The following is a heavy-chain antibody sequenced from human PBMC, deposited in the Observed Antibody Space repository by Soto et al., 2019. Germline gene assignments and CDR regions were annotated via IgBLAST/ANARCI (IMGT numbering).Heavy chain of an antibody. V-gene: IGHV3-11*01. CDR1: GFIFSDYY. J-gene: IGHJ4*02. CDR3: ERSVEVVPPAY. D-gene: IGHD2-15*01. CDR2: ISPSGTTI. Sequence: QVQLVESGGGLVKPGGSLRLSCAASGFIFSDYYMNWIRQAPGKGLEWISDISPSGTTIYYADSGKGRFTVSRDHAKNSLYLQMSSLSAEDTAFYYCERSVEVVPPAYWGQGTLVTVSS.